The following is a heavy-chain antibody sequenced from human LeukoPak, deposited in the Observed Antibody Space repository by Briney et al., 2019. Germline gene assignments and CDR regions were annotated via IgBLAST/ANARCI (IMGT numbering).Heavy chain of an antibody. CDR3: AKTGAPMGGY. CDR1: XGSLXGXXXX. V-gene: IGHV4-61*01. J-gene: IGHJ4*02. D-gene: IGHD3-16*01. Sequence: SETLSLTCTPSXGSLXGXXXXXXXXXQPXXXXLXWIAYISLSGSTNYNPSLKSRVTISLDTSKNQFSLRLTSVTAADTAVYYCAKTGAPMGGYWGQGTLVTVSS. CDR2: ISLSGST.